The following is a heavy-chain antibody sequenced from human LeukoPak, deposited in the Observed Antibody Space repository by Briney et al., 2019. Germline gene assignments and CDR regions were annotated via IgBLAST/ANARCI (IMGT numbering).Heavy chain of an antibody. CDR1: GFTSSSYW. D-gene: IGHD5-12*01. CDR2: INSDGSST. J-gene: IGHJ4*02. Sequence: GGSLRLSCAASGFTSSSYWMHWVRQAPGKGLMWVSRINSDGSSTSYADSVKGRFTISRDNAKNTLYLQMNSLRAEDTAVFYCARVGQAGYVGYPLDYRGQGTLVTVSS. CDR3: ARVGQAGYVGYPLDY. V-gene: IGHV3-74*01.